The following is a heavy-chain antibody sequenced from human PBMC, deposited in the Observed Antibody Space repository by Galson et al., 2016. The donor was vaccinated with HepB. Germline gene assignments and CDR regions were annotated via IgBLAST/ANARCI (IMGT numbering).Heavy chain of an antibody. V-gene: IGHV3-48*02. D-gene: IGHD3-10*01. CDR2: ITSSSSLI. J-gene: IGHJ4*02. CDR3: ARVVYGSGSYYRFYDY. Sequence: SLRLSCAVFGFNLSSYSMNWVRQAPGKGLEWISYITSSSSLIFYADSVKGRFTISRDNARNSLYLQMNILRDEDTAVYYCARVVYGSGSYYRFYDYWGQGTLVTVSS. CDR1: GFNLSSYS.